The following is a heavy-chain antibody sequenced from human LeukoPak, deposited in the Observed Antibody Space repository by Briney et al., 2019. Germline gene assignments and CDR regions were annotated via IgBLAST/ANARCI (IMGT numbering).Heavy chain of an antibody. Sequence: GGSLRLSCAASGFTFSNSWMSWVRQAPGKGLEWVATIKPDGSAQYYVDSVKGRFTISRDNAKNSLFLQINSLRAEDTAVYYCANGGTYSSGPWGQGTLVTVSA. J-gene: IGHJ5*02. CDR2: IKPDGSAQ. CDR1: GFTFSNSW. V-gene: IGHV3-7*01. CDR3: ANGGTYSSGP. D-gene: IGHD3-22*01.